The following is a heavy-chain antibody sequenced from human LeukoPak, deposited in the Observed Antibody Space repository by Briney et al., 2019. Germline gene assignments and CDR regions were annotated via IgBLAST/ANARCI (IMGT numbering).Heavy chain of an antibody. V-gene: IGHV3-33*06. CDR2: IWYDGTNE. Sequence: GGSLRLSCAASGFTFSGYGMHWVRQAPGKGLEWVALIWYDGTNENYADSVKGRFTISRDNSKNTLYLQMNSLRAEDTAVYYCAKDQAGAIAAAGYFDLWGRGTLVTVSS. J-gene: IGHJ2*01. CDR1: GFTFSGYG. D-gene: IGHD6-13*01. CDR3: AKDQAGAIAAAGYFDL.